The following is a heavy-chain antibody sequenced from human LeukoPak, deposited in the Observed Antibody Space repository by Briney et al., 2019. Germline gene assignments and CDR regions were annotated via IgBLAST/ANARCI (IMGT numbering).Heavy chain of an antibody. D-gene: IGHD1-26*01. CDR2: INPKSGGT. J-gene: IGHJ6*02. CDR3: ARDPIVGATISGYFGMDV. Sequence: ASVKVSCKASGYTFSGYYIHWVRHAPGQGLEWMGWINPKSGGTSYAQKFQDRDTMTRDTSISTAHMELSRLRSDDTAVYYCARDPIVGATISGYFGMDVWGQGTTVTVSS. V-gene: IGHV1-2*02. CDR1: GYTFSGYY.